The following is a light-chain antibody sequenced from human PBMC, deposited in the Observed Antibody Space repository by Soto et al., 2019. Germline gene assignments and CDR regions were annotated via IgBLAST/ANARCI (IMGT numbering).Light chain of an antibody. CDR2: KAS. CDR3: QQFHSFPIT. CDR1: QTVSRW. J-gene: IGKJ5*01. V-gene: IGKV1-5*03. Sequence: DIQMTHSPSTLSASVGDRVTITCRSSQTVSRWLAWYQQKPGKAPQLLIEKASTLESGVPSRFSGSGSGTDFTLTINSLQPEDYATYYCQQFHSFPITFGQGTRLEIK.